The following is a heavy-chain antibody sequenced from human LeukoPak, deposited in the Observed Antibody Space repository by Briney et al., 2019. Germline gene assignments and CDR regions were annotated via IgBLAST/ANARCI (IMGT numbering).Heavy chain of an antibody. CDR2: IKSKSDGDTT. J-gene: IGHJ4*02. CDR1: GITISNAW. V-gene: IGHV3-15*01. CDR3: TPPPD. Sequence: PGGSLRLSCEASGITISNAWMSWVRQAPGKGLEWVGRIKSKSDGDTTDHAAPVKGRFTISRDDAKNTLYLQMNSLVSEDTGVNYFTPPPDWGQGTLVIVSS.